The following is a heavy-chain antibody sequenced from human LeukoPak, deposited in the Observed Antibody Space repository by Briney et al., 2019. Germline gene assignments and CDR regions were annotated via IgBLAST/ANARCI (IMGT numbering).Heavy chain of an antibody. J-gene: IGHJ6*02. D-gene: IGHD3-10*01. CDR3: ARPGGSGKAPAWNYGMDV. Sequence: GGSLRLSCAASGFTFSSYWMSWVRQAPGKGLEWVANIKQDGSEKYYVDSVKGRFTISRDNAKNSLYLQMNSLRAEDTAVYYCARPGGSGKAPAWNYGMDVWGQGTTVTVSS. V-gene: IGHV3-7*01. CDR1: GFTFSSYW. CDR2: IKQDGSEK.